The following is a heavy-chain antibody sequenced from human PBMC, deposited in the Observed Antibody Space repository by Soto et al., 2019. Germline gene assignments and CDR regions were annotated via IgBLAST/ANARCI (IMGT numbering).Heavy chain of an antibody. CDR1: GFTFSSYW. CDR2: INSDGSST. V-gene: IGHV3-74*01. D-gene: IGHD2-2*01. CDR3: ARMFAYCSSTSCFPSSPSQTHIDY. J-gene: IGHJ4*02. Sequence: GGSLRLSCAASGFTFSSYWMHWVRQAPGKGLVWVSRINSDGSSTSYADSVKGRFTISRDKAKNTLYLQMNSLRAEDTAVYYCARMFAYCSSTSCFPSSPSQTHIDYWGQGTLVTVSS.